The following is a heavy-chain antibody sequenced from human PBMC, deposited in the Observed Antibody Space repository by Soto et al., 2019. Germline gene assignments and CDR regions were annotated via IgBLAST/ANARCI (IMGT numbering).Heavy chain of an antibody. CDR3: AGNAPGLVEFAP. V-gene: IGHV1-58*01. CDR1: GFPFTSSA. D-gene: IGHD2-8*01. J-gene: IGHJ5*02. Sequence: SVKVSCKASGFPFTSSAVQWVRQARGQRLEWIGWIVVGSGNTNYAQKFQERATITRDMSTSTAYMELSSLRSEDTAVYYCAGNAPGLVEFAPWGQGPLVTLSS. CDR2: IVVGSGNT.